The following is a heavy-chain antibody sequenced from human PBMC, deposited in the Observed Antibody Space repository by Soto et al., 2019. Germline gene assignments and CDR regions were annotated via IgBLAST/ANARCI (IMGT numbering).Heavy chain of an antibody. D-gene: IGHD3-10*01. CDR3: AREEVTMAFDY. CDR1: GGSFSGYY. J-gene: IGHJ4*02. V-gene: IGHV4-34*01. Sequence: PSETLSLTCAVYGGSFSGYYWSWIRQPPGKGLEWIGEINHSGSTNYNPSLKSRVTISVDTSKNQFSLKLSSVTAADTAVYYCAREEVTMAFDYWGQGTLVTVSS. CDR2: INHSGST.